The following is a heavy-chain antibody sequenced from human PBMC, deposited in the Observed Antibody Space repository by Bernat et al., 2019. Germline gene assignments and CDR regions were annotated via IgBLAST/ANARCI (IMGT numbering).Heavy chain of an antibody. CDR1: GGSISSSSYY. J-gene: IGHJ4*02. D-gene: IGHD3-22*01. CDR2: IYYSGST. V-gene: IGHV4-39*01. CDR3: ARLYYDSSAVVSARFDY. Sequence: QLQLQESGPGLVKPSETLSLTCTVSGGSISSSSYYWGWIRQPPGKGLEWIGSIYYSGSTYYNPSLKSRVTISVDTSKNQFSLKLSSVTAADTAVYYCARLYYDSSAVVSARFDYWGQGTLVTVSS.